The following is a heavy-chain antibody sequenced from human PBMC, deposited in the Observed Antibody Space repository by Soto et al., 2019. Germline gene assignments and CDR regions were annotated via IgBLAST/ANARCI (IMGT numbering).Heavy chain of an antibody. J-gene: IGHJ6*02. CDR2: IYYSGST. Sequence: IRSLTCTVAGGSMSSGDYYWSWIRQPPGKGLEWIGYIYYSGSTYYNPSLKSRVTISVDTSKNQFSLKLISVTAADTAVYYCAREWSMVVEGYYYYGMDVWGQGTTVTVSS. V-gene: IGHV4-30-4*01. CDR1: GGSMSSGDYY. CDR3: AREWSMVVEGYYYYGMDV. D-gene: IGHD2-15*01.